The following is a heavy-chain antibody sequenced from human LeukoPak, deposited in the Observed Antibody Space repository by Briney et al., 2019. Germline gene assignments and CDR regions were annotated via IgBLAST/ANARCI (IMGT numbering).Heavy chain of an antibody. CDR2: IYYSGST. J-gene: IGHJ6*03. Sequence: SSETLSLTCTVSGGFISSYYWSWIRQPPGKGLEWIGYIYYSGSTNYNPSLKSRVTISVDTSKNQFSLKLSSVTAADTAVYYCARDGAEYSSSSGYYYYYYMDVWGKGTTVTVSS. V-gene: IGHV4-59*12. D-gene: IGHD6-6*01. CDR1: GGFISSYY. CDR3: ARDGAEYSSSSGYYYYYYMDV.